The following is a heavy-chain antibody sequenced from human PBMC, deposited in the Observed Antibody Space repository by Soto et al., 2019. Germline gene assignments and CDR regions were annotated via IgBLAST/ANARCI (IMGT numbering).Heavy chain of an antibody. J-gene: IGHJ4*02. V-gene: IGHV1-69*01. Sequence: QVQLVQSGAEVKKPGSSVTVSCKASGGTFSSYAISWVRQAPGQGLEWMGGIIPIFGTANYAQKFQGRVTITADESTSTAYMERSSLRSEDTAVYYCARCGDEYSYGYSFFDYWGQGTLVTVSS. CDR1: GGTFSSYA. CDR3: ARCGDEYSYGYSFFDY. D-gene: IGHD5-18*01. CDR2: IIPIFGTA.